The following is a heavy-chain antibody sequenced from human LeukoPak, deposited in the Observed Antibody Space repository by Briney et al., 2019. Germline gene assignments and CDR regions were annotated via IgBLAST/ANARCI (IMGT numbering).Heavy chain of an antibody. CDR2: ISTDSTYI. D-gene: IGHD5-24*01. CDR3: ARERDGYNYAYDY. CDR1: GFTFSSYT. V-gene: IGHV3-21*01. J-gene: IGHJ4*02. Sequence: GGSLRLSCAASGFTFSSYTMNWVRQAPGKGLEWVSSISTDSTYIYYADSVKGRFTISRDNAKNSLYLQMNSLRAEDTAVYYCARERDGYNYAYDYWGQGTLVTVSS.